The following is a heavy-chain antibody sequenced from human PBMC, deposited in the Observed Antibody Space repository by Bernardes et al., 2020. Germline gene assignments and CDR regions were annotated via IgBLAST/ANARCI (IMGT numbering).Heavy chain of an antibody. Sequence: GGSLRLSCTTSGFTFSNYDMNWVRQAPGKRLEWVATIDTAGDTYYAGSVEGRFIISRENGKNSVYLQINNLEVGDTALYFCARDGRPPLNGLDVWGQGTTVTVSS. CDR2: IDTAGDT. CDR3: ARDGRPPLNGLDV. V-gene: IGHV3-13*01. CDR1: GFTFSNYD. J-gene: IGHJ6*02.